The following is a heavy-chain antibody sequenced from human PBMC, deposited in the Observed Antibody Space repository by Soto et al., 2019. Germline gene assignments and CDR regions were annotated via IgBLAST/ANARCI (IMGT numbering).Heavy chain of an antibody. CDR2: ISAYNGNT. Sequence: ASVKVSCKASGYTFTSYGISWVRQAPGQGLEWMGWISAYNGNTNYAQKLQGRVTMTTDTSTSTAYMELRSLRSDDTAVYYCARDVALITMIVGVPGPYFDFWCQGTLVTGSS. J-gene: IGHJ4*02. CDR1: GYTFTSYG. V-gene: IGHV1-18*01. D-gene: IGHD3-22*01. CDR3: ARDVALITMIVGVPGPYFDF.